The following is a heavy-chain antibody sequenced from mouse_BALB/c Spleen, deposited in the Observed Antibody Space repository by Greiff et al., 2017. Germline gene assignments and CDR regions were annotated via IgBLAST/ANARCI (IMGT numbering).Heavy chain of an antibody. CDR1: GFTFSDYY. J-gene: IGHJ3*01. Sequence: EVQLVESGGGLVKPGGSLKLSCAASGFTFSDYYMYWVRQTPEKRLEWVATISDGGSYTYYPDSVKGRFTISRDNANNNLYLQMSSLKSEDTAMYYCARGGRLRPFAYWGQGTLVTVSA. CDR3: ARGGRLRPFAY. D-gene: IGHD1-2*01. CDR2: ISDGGSYT. V-gene: IGHV5-4*02.